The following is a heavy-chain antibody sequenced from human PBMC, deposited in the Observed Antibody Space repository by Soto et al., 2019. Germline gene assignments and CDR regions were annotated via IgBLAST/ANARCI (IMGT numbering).Heavy chain of an antibody. Sequence: SETLSLTCSVSDDSISSSNYYRAWIRQPPGKGLEWIGSIHYTGSTYYNPSLKSRVTISVDRSKNQFSLKLSSVTAADTAVYYCARIPSLWGQGILVTVSS. CDR1: DDSISSSNYY. CDR3: ARIPSL. CDR2: IHYTGST. D-gene: IGHD2-21*01. V-gene: IGHV4-39*07. J-gene: IGHJ4*02.